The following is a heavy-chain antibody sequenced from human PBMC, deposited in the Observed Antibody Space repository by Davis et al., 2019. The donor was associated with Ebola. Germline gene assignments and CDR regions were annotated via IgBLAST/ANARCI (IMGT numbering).Heavy chain of an antibody. Sequence: GESLKISCAASRFTFSRYAMSWVRQAPGKGLVWVSRISHDGTITTYADSVKGRFTVSRDNAKNTLYLEMNSLTAEDTAVYYCSRDVNFEFYDYWGQGTLVTVSS. CDR1: RFTFSRYA. CDR3: SRDVNFEFYDY. CDR2: ISHDGTIT. V-gene: IGHV3-74*01. J-gene: IGHJ4*02. D-gene: IGHD1-20*01.